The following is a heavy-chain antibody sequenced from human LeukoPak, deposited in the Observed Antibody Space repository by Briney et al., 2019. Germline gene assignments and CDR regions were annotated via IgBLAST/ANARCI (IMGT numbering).Heavy chain of an antibody. CDR3: ARDRGSAPVLSPGIAAAGDAFDI. V-gene: IGHV1-2*02. D-gene: IGHD6-13*01. Sequence: ASVKVSCKASGYTFTGYYMHWVRQAPGQGLEWMGIINPSGGSTSYAQKFQGRVTMTRDTSISTAYMELSRLRSDDTAVYYCARDRGSAPVLSPGIAAAGDAFDIWGQGTMVTVSS. J-gene: IGHJ3*02. CDR1: GYTFTGYY. CDR2: INPSGGST.